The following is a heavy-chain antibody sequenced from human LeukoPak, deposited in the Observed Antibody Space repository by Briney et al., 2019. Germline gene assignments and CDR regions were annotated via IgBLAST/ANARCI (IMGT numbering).Heavy chain of an antibody. V-gene: IGHV4-39*02. Sequence: PSETLSLTCSVSGGSIDSSGHYWGWIRQAPGKGLEWIRSVFHSGSSYYNPSLKSRVAIFVDMSKDEFSLKLSSVSAADTTVYYCARGVVASNIFRGAFDIRGQGTMVTVSS. J-gene: IGHJ3*02. CDR3: ARGVVASNIFRGAFDI. D-gene: IGHD2-15*01. CDR2: VFHSGSS. CDR1: GGSIDSSGHY.